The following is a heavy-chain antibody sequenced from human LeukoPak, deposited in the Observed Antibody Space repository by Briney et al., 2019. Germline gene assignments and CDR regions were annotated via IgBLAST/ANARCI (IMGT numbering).Heavy chain of an antibody. V-gene: IGHV1-2*02. J-gene: IGHJ3*02. Sequence: ASVTVSCKASGYTFTAYYVHWVRQAPGQGLEWMGWITPNSGGTKYAQKFQGRVTMTRDTSISTAYMEPSGLRSEDSAVYYCARDHGSSKEDDAFDIWGHGTMVTVSS. D-gene: IGHD6-13*01. CDR3: ARDHGSSKEDDAFDI. CDR1: GYTFTAYY. CDR2: ITPNSGGT.